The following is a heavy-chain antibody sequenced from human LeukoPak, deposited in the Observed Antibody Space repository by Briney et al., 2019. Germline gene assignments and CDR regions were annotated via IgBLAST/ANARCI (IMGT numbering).Heavy chain of an antibody. CDR3: VRLRHGMVDY. J-gene: IGHJ4*02. CDR1: GFTFSSYS. D-gene: IGHD4-17*01. CDR2: ISSSSSYI. V-gene: IGHV3-21*01. Sequence: GGSLRLSCAASGFTFSSYSMNWVRQAPGEGLEWVSSISSSSSYIYYADSVKGRFTISRDNAKNSLYLQMNSLRAEDTAVYYCVRLRHGMVDYWGQGTLVTVSS.